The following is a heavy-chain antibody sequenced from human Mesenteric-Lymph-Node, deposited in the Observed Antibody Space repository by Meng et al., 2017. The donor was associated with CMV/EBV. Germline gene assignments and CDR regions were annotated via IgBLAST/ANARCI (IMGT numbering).Heavy chain of an antibody. CDR3: AKDGSPYYYDSSGYYGYFDY. CDR2: IRYDGSNK. V-gene: IGHV3-30*02. D-gene: IGHD3-22*01. CDR1: GLTFSRYG. J-gene: IGHJ4*01. Sequence: GESLKISCAASGLTFSRYGMHWVRQAPGKGLEWVAFIRYDGSNKYYADSVKGRFTISRDNPKNTLYLQMNSLRAEDTAVYYCAKDGSPYYYDSSGYYGYFDYWGHGTLVTVSS.